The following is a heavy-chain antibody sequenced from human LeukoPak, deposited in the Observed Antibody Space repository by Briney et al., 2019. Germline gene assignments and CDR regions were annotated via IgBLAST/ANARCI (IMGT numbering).Heavy chain of an antibody. CDR1: GGSISSYY. CDR3: ARQSAADYDFWSDSHYYYYYMDV. J-gene: IGHJ6*03. V-gene: IGHV4-4*07. Sequence: HPSETLSLTCPVSGGSISSYYWSWFRQPAGKGLEWIGRIYSSGSTNYNPSLKSRVTMSVDTSKNQFSLKLSSVTAADTAVYYCARQSAADYDFWSDSHYYYYYMDVWGKGTTVTVSS. D-gene: IGHD3-3*01. CDR2: IYSSGST.